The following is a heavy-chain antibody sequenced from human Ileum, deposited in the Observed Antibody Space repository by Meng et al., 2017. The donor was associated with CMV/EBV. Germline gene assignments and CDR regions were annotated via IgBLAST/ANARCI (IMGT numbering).Heavy chain of an antibody. Sequence: LQESCPGLVNPSQTRSLTCPVSGGSLGGGYYWNWIRQPAGKGLEWIGRIYTSGSTNYNPSLKSRFTISVDTSKNQFSLNLTSVTAADTAVYYCARDSAWLIDQWGQGTLVTVSS. J-gene: IGHJ4*02. CDR1: GGSLGGGYY. D-gene: IGHD6-19*01. CDR2: IYTSGST. CDR3: ARDSAWLIDQ. V-gene: IGHV4-61*02.